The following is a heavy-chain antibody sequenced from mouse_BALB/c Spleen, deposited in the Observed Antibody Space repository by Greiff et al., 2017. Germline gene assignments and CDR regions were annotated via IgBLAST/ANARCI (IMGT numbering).Heavy chain of an antibody. CDR1: GYSITSDYA. V-gene: IGHV3-2*02. J-gene: IGHJ2*01. CDR2: ISYSGST. CDR3: ARASSSFDY. Sequence: DVKLVESGPGLVKPSQSLSLTCTVTGYSITSDYAWNWIRQFPGNKLEWMGYISYSGSTSYNPSLKSRISITRDTSKNQFFLQLNSVTTEDTATYYCARASSSFDYWGQGTTLTVSS. D-gene: IGHD1-1*01.